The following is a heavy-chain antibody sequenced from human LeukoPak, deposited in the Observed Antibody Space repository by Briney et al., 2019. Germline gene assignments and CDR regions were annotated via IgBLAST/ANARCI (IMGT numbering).Heavy chain of an antibody. CDR3: ARDPYSGNYGNDYYYYMDV. D-gene: IGHD1-26*01. Sequence: PGGSLRLSCAASGFTFSTYEMNWVRQAPGKAMEWVSSITSIATYIFYADSVKGRFTISRDNAKNSLYLQMNSVGAEDAAVYYCARDPYSGNYGNDYYYYMDVWGKGTTVTISS. CDR1: GFTFSTYE. CDR2: ITSIATYI. V-gene: IGHV3-21*01. J-gene: IGHJ6*03.